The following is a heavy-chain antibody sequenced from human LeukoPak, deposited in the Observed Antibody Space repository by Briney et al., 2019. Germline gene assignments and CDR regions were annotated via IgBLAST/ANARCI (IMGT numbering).Heavy chain of an antibody. J-gene: IGHJ4*02. Sequence: ASVKVSCKASGYTFTSYYMHWVRQAPGQGLEWMGIINPSGGSTSYAQKFQGRVTTTRDTSTSTVYMELSSLRSEDTAVYYCARAIADGYNLYCFDYWGQGTLVTVSS. CDR1: GYTFTSYY. CDR3: ARAIADGYNLYCFDY. CDR2: INPSGGST. V-gene: IGHV1-46*01. D-gene: IGHD5-24*01.